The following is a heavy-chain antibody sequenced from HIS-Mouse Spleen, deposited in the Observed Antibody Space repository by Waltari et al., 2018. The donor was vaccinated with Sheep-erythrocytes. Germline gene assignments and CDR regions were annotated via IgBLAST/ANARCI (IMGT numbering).Heavy chain of an antibody. V-gene: IGHV3-21*01. J-gene: IGHJ4*02. D-gene: IGHD1-26*01. CDR2: ISSSSSYI. Sequence: EVQLVESGGGLVKPGGSLRLSCAASGFTFSSYSMNWVRQAPGKCLEWVASISSSSSYIYYADSVKGRCTISRDNAKNSLYLQMNSLRAEDTAVYYCARVASGATFDYWGQGTLVTVSS. CDR1: GFTFSSYS. CDR3: ARVASGATFDY.